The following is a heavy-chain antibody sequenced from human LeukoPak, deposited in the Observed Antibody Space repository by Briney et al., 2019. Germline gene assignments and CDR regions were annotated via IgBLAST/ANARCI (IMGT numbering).Heavy chain of an antibody. J-gene: IGHJ5*02. D-gene: IGHD1-1*01. Sequence: SQTLSLTCAISLDSVSSNSAAWNCIRQSPSRGLEWMGRTYYRSKWYNDYAVSVKGRITITPDTSKNQFSLQLDSVTPEDTAVYYCARERTGFDPWGQGTLVTVSS. CDR3: ARERTGFDP. CDR1: LDSVSSNSAA. CDR2: TYYRSKWYN. V-gene: IGHV6-1*01.